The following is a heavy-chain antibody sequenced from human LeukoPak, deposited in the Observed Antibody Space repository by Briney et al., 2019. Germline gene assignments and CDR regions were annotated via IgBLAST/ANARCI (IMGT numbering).Heavy chain of an antibody. V-gene: IGHV4-34*01. D-gene: IGHD3-3*01. CDR3: AGGVRVTIDY. CDR2: INHSGST. J-gene: IGHJ4*02. CDR1: GGSFSGYY. Sequence: SETLSLTRAVYGGSFSGYYWSWIRQPPGKGLEWIGEINHSGSTNYNPSLKSRVTISVDTSKNQFSLKLSSVTAADTAVYYCAGGVRVTIDYWGQGTLVTVSS.